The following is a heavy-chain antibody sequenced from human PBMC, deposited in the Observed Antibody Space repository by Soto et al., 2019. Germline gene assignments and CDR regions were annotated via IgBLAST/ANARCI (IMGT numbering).Heavy chain of an antibody. J-gene: IGHJ4*02. V-gene: IGHV3-48*02. CDR3: ARGGGFFDY. D-gene: IGHD3-16*01. CDR2: ISISSSTR. Sequence: PGGSLRLSCAASGFTFSSYVINWVRQAPGKGLEWVSYISISSSTRYYADSVRGRFTISRDNAKNSLYLQMNSLRDEDTAAYYWARGGGFFDYWGQETLVPVSS. CDR1: GFTFSSYV.